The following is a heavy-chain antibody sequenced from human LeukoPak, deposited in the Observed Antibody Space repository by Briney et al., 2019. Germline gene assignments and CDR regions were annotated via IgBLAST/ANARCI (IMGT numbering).Heavy chain of an antibody. CDR1: GYTFTGYY. V-gene: IGHV1-8*02. D-gene: IGHD3-22*01. CDR3: ARGGYYDSSGYYDAFDI. Sequence: GASVKVSCKASGYTFTGYYMHWVRQATGQGLEWMGWMNPNSGNTGYAQKFQGRVTMTRNTSISTAYMELSSLRSEDTAVYYCARGGYYDSSGYYDAFDIWGQGTMVTVSS. CDR2: MNPNSGNT. J-gene: IGHJ3*02.